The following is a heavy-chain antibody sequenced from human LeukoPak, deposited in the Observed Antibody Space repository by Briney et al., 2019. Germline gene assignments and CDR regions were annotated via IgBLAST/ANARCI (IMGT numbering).Heavy chain of an antibody. J-gene: IGHJ4*02. CDR1: GFTFPNYD. CDR3: AREQRQNYYDSSGYPY. V-gene: IGHV3-21*01. Sequence: GGSLRLSCAASGFTFPNYDMSWVRQAPGKGLEWVSTISDSGHDTSYADSVKGRFTISRDNAKNSLYLQMNSLRAEDTAVYYCAREQRQNYYDSSGYPYWGQGTLVTVSS. D-gene: IGHD3-22*01. CDR2: ISDSGHDT.